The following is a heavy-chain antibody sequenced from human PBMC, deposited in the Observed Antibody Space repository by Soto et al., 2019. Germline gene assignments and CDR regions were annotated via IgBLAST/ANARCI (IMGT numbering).Heavy chain of an antibody. Sequence: ASVKVSCKASGYTFTSYGISWVRQAPGQGLEWMGWISAYNGNTNYAQKLQGRVTMTTDTSTSTAYMELRSLRSDDTAVYYCARSPHPMVRGVIWYFDLWGRGTLVTVSS. CDR2: ISAYNGNT. D-gene: IGHD3-10*01. CDR1: GYTFTSYG. J-gene: IGHJ2*01. V-gene: IGHV1-18*01. CDR3: ARSPHPMVRGVIWYFDL.